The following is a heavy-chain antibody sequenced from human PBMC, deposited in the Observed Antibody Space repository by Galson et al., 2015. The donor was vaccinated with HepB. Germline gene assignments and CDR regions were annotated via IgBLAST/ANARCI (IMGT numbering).Heavy chain of an antibody. V-gene: IGHV3-30*04. J-gene: IGHJ3*02. CDR1: GFTFSSYA. Sequence: SLRLSCAASGFTFSSYAMHWVRQAPGKGLEWVAVISYDGSNKYYADSVKGRFTISRDNSKNTLYLQMNSLRAEDTAVYYCAARTDRYITMVRGALEDDAFDIWGQGTMVTVSS. CDR2: ISYDGSNK. CDR3: AARTDRYITMVRGALEDDAFDI. D-gene: IGHD3-10*01.